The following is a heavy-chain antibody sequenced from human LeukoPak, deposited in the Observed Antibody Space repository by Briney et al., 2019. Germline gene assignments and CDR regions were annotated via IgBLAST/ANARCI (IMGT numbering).Heavy chain of an antibody. CDR3: ARAYYGDYALYYYYYMDV. CDR2: MNPNSGNT. V-gene: IGHV1-8*02. D-gene: IGHD4-17*01. J-gene: IGHJ6*03. Sequence: ASVKVSCEASGYTFTSYGISWVRQAPGQGLEWMGWMNPNSGNTGYAQKFQGRVTMTRNTSISTAYMELSSLRSEDTAVYYCARAYYGDYALYYYYYMDVWGKGTTVTISS. CDR1: GYTFTSYG.